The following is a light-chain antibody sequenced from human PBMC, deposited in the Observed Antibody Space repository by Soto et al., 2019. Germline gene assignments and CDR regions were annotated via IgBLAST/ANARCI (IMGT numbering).Light chain of an antibody. CDR3: QQYGSSPIT. CDR2: GAS. V-gene: IGKV3-20*01. Sequence: EIVLTQSPGTLSLSPGESATLSCRASQSVSNNYLAWYQQKPGKAPRLLIYGASGRATGIPDRFSGSGSGTDFTLTISRLEPEDFAVFYCQQYGSSPITFGQGTRLEIK. CDR1: QSVSNNY. J-gene: IGKJ5*01.